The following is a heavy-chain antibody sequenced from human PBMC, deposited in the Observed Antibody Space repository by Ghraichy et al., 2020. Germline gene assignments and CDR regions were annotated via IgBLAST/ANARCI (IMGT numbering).Heavy chain of an antibody. V-gene: IGHV1-2*06. J-gene: IGHJ5*02. CDR2: INPNSGGT. Sequence: ASVKVSCKASGYTFTGYYMHWVRQAPGQGLEWMGRINPNSGGTNYAQKFQGRVTMTRDTSISTAYMELSRLRSDDTAVYYCARGRGNFIAAAGTNNWFDPWGQGTLVTVSS. CDR3: ARGRGNFIAAAGTNNWFDP. D-gene: IGHD6-13*01. CDR1: GYTFTGYY.